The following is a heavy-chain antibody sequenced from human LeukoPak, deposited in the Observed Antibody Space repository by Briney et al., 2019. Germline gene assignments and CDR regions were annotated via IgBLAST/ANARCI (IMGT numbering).Heavy chain of an antibody. V-gene: IGHV3-30-3*01. CDR2: ISYDGSNK. CDR1: GFTFSSYA. J-gene: IGHJ6*02. CDR3: ARDGHSSPPHGMDV. Sequence: GGALRLSCAASGFTFSSYAMHWVRQAPGKGLEWVAVISYDGSNKYYADSVKGRFTISRDNSKNTLYLQMNSLRAEDTAVYYCARDGHSSPPHGMDVWGQGTTVTVSS. D-gene: IGHD6-13*01.